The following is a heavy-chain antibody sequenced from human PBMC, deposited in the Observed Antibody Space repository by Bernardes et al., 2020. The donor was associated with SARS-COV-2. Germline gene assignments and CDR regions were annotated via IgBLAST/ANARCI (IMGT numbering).Heavy chain of an antibody. CDR3: ARDGSGEAIATTGTHYDY. CDR1: GYTFTSNA. V-gene: IGHV1-3*01. J-gene: IGHJ4*01. CDR2: INAGNGNT. D-gene: IGHD6-13*01. Sequence: ASVKVSCKASGYTFTSNAIHWVRQAPEQRLEWMGWINAGNGNTKYSQKFQGRVTVTRDTSASTAYMELSSLRFEDTAIYYCARDGSGEAIATTGTHYDYWGQEPWSPSPQ.